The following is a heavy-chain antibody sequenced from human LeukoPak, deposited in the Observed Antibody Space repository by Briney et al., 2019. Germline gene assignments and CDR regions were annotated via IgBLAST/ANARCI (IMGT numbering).Heavy chain of an antibody. CDR1: GGSFSSYY. D-gene: IGHD1-1*01. Sequence: PSETLSLTCAVYGGSFSSYYCSWIRQSPGKGLEWIAEINHRGDTNYNPSVKSRVTISVDTSKNQFYLKVTSLTAADTAVYYCARGPTISETGYFDYWGQGTLVTVSS. CDR2: INHRGDT. CDR3: ARGPTISETGYFDY. V-gene: IGHV4-34*01. J-gene: IGHJ4*03.